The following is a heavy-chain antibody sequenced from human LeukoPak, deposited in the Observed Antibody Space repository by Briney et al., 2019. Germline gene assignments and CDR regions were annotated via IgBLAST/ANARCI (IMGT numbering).Heavy chain of an antibody. V-gene: IGHV4-30-4*08. CDR1: GGSISSGDYY. J-gene: IGHJ4*02. D-gene: IGHD3-3*01. CDR3: ARGNYDFWSGYAYYFDY. Sequence: PSETLSLTCTVSGGSISSGDYYWSWIRQPPGKGLEWIGYIYYSGSTYYNPSLKSRVTISVDTSKNQFSLKLSSVTAADTAVYYCARGNYDFWSGYAYYFDYWGQGTLVTVSS. CDR2: IYYSGST.